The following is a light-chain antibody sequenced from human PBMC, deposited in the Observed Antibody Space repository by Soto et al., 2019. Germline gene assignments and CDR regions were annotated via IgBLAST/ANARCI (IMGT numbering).Light chain of an antibody. CDR1: SSDIGAYNY. CDR2: EVS. V-gene: IGLV2-8*01. Sequence: QSALTQPPSASGSPGQSVTISCTGTSSDIGAYNYVSWYQQHPGKAPKLMIHEVSKRPSGVPDRFSGSKSGNTASLTVSGLQVEDEADYYCSSYAGSNDRWVFGGGTKVTVL. CDR3: SSYAGSNDRWV. J-gene: IGLJ3*02.